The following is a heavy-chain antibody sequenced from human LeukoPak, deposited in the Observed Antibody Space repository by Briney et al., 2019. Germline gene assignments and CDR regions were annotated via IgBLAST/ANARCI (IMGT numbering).Heavy chain of an antibody. V-gene: IGHV1-46*01. J-gene: IGHJ4*02. Sequence: GASVKVSCKASGYTFTSYYMHWVRQAPGQGLEWMGIINPSGGSTSYAQKFQGRVTMTRDMSTSTAYMELRSLRSDDTAVYYCAREGVGGGPIDYWGQGTLVTVSS. CDR1: GYTFTSYY. D-gene: IGHD3-16*01. CDR2: INPSGGST. CDR3: AREGVGGGPIDY.